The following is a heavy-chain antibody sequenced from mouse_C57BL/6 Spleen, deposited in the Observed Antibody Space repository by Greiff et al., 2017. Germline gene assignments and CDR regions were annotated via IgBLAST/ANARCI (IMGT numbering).Heavy chain of an antibody. V-gene: IGHV1-15*01. J-gene: IGHJ4*01. CDR2: IDPETGGT. CDR3: TRNDGSYGYYAMDY. Sequence: VQLQQSGAELVRPGASVTLSCKASGYTFTDYEMHWVKQTPVHGLEWIGAIDPETGGTAYNQKFKGKAILTADKSSSTAYMELRSLTSEDSAVYYCTRNDGSYGYYAMDYWGQGTSVTVSS. D-gene: IGHD2-3*01. CDR1: GYTFTDYE.